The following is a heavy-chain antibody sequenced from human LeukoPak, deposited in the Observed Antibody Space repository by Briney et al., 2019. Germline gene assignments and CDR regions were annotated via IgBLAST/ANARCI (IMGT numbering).Heavy chain of an antibody. Sequence: GGSLRLSCAAAGFTFSDYYMSWIRQAPGKGLEWVSYISSSGSTIYHADSVKGRFTISRDNAKNSLYLQMNSLRAEDTAVYYCARNYYDSSGYYYVPNWFDPWGQGTLVTVSS. D-gene: IGHD3-22*01. J-gene: IGHJ5*02. CDR1: GFTFSDYY. V-gene: IGHV3-11*04. CDR3: ARNYYDSSGYYYVPNWFDP. CDR2: ISSSGSTI.